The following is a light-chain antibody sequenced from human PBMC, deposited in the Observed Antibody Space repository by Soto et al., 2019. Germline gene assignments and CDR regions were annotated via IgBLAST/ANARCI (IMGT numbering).Light chain of an antibody. CDR2: SNT. CDR1: SSNIGSNS. V-gene: IGLV1-47*02. Sequence: QSVLTQPPSASGTPGQRVTISCSGSSSNIGSNSVYWYQQLPGTAPKLLIYSNTQRPSGVPDRFSGSKSGTSASLAISGLRSEDEADYFCAAWDVSLWEFGGGTKLTVL. J-gene: IGLJ3*02. CDR3: AAWDVSLWE.